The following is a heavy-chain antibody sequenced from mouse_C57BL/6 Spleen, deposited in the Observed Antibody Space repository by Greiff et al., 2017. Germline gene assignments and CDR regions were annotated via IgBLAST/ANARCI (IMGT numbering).Heavy chain of an antibody. V-gene: IGHV1-52*01. CDR1: GYTFTSYW. Sequence: QVQLQQPGAELVRPGSSVKLSCKASGYTFTSYWMPWVKQRPIQGLEWIGNIDPSDSETHYNQNFKDKSTMTVDKSSSTAYLQLSRLTSEDSAVYYWEKRRGSSGCAWFAYWGQGTLVTVSA. CDR2: IDPSDSET. D-gene: IGHD3-2*02. J-gene: IGHJ3*01. CDR3: EKRRGSSGCAWFAY.